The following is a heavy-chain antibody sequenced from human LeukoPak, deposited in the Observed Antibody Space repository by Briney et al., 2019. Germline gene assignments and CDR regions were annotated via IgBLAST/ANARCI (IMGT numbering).Heavy chain of an antibody. J-gene: IGHJ6*02. Sequence: GGSLRLSCAASGFTFSSYSMNWVRQAPGKGLEWVSVIYGGGTTYYADSVKGRFTISRDNSKNTLYLQVNSLRAEDTAVYYCARDGMLRGYYGMDVWGQGTTVTVSS. D-gene: IGHD3-10*01. CDR3: ARDGMLRGYYGMDV. CDR1: GFTFSSYS. CDR2: IYGGGTT. V-gene: IGHV3-53*01.